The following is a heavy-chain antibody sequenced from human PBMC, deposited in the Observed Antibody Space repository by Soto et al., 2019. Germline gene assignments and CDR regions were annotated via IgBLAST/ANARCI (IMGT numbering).Heavy chain of an antibody. CDR1: GFTFSSYW. CDR2: INSDGSST. Sequence: EVQLVESGGGLVQPGGSLRLSCAASGFTFSSYWMHWVRQAPGKGLVWVSRINSDGSSTSYADSVKGRFTISRDNAKNTLYLQMNRLRAEDTAVYYCVRTSLVVAAATREDYWGQATLVTVSS. V-gene: IGHV3-74*01. J-gene: IGHJ4*02. CDR3: VRTSLVVAAATREDY. D-gene: IGHD2-15*01.